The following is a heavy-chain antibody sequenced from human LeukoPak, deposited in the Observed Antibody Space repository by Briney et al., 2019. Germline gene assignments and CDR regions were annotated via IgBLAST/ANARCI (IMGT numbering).Heavy chain of an antibody. CDR1: GGSISSSSYY. D-gene: IGHD5-12*01. CDR3: ARGYSGYDRADYYYYMDV. J-gene: IGHJ6*03. CDR2: IYYSGST. Sequence: SETLSLTCTVSGGSISSSSYYWGWIRQPPGEGLEWVGSIYYSGSTYYNPSLKSRVTISVDTSKNQFSLKLSSVTAADTAVYYCARGYSGYDRADYYYYMDVWGKGTTVTVSS. V-gene: IGHV4-39*07.